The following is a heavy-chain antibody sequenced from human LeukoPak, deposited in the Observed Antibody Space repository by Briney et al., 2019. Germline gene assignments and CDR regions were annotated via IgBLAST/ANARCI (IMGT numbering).Heavy chain of an antibody. CDR3: ARDSSGWYLFDY. CDR2: IYYSGST. Sequence: SETLSLTCTVSGGSISSSSYYWGWIRQPPGKGLEWIGSIYYSGSTYYNPSLKSRATISVDTSKNQFSLKLSSVTAADTAVYYCARDSSGWYLFDYWGQGTLVTVSS. CDR1: GGSISSSSYY. D-gene: IGHD6-19*01. V-gene: IGHV4-39*02. J-gene: IGHJ4*02.